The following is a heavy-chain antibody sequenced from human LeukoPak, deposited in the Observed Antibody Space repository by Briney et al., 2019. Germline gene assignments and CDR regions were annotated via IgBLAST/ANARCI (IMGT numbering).Heavy chain of an antibody. CDR3: AREESGWYGVNFDY. V-gene: IGHV4-39*07. J-gene: IGHJ4*02. Sequence: PSETLSLTCSVSGDSISSSTYYWGWIRQPPGKGLEWIGSIYSTGSAYYNPSLKSRVTMSVDTSKNQFSLKLSSVTAADTAVYYCAREESGWYGVNFDYWGQGTLVTVSS. D-gene: IGHD6-19*01. CDR2: IYSTGSA. CDR1: GDSISSSTYY.